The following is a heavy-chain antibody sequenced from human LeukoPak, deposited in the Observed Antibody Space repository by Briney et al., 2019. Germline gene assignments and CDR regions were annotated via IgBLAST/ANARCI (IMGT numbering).Heavy chain of an antibody. J-gene: IGHJ4*02. D-gene: IGHD1-26*01. CDR1: GFTFTRYW. CDR3: ARDATRGGDFDY. CDR2: IKEDGSET. V-gene: IGHV3-7*03. Sequence: GGSLRLSCAASGFTFTRYWMTWARQAPGKGLEWVANIKEDGSETYYLDSVEGRFTISRDNAKNSLYLEMSSLRAEDTAVYYCARDATRGGDFDYWGQGTLVTVSS.